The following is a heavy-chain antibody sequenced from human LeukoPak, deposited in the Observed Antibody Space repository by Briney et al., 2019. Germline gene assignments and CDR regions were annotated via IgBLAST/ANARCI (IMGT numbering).Heavy chain of an antibody. J-gene: IGHJ4*02. CDR1: GFTFSSYS. V-gene: IGHV3-21*06. D-gene: IGHD2-15*01. CDR2: ISSGRSYI. Sequence: PGASLRLSRAASGFTFSSYSMNWVRQAPGKGLEWVSSISSGRSYIYYADSVKGRFTISRDNAENSLYLQMNSLRVEDTAVYYCARVRCSGGTCYTYSSGWAFDYWGQGTLVTVSS. CDR3: ARVRCSGGTCYTYSSGWAFDY.